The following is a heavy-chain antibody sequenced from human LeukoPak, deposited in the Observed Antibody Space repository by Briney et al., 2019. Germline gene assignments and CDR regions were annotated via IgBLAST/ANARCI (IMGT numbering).Heavy chain of an antibody. D-gene: IGHD5-24*01. CDR1: GASISSYY. CDR3: ARDLLVGMAPSGFDY. J-gene: IGHJ4*02. CDR2: TYTSGTI. V-gene: IGHV4-4*07. Sequence: SETLSLTCTVSGASISSYYWSWIRQPAGNGLEWIGRTYTSGTINYNPSLKSRVTISVDTSKNQFSLKLSSVTAADTAVYYCARDLLVGMAPSGFDYWGQGTLVTVSS.